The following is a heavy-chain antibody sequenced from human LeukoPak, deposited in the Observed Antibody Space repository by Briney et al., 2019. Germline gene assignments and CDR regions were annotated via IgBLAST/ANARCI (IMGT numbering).Heavy chain of an antibody. Sequence: PGGSLRLSCSASGFTFSTYAMHWVRQAPGKGLEYVSVIGSNGGSTNYADSVKGRFTISRDNSKNTLYLQMSSLRAEDTAVYYCVKGESDSSSWYYGMDVWGRGTTVTVSS. D-gene: IGHD3-16*01. CDR1: GFTFSTYA. J-gene: IGHJ6*02. V-gene: IGHV3-64D*06. CDR2: IGSNGGST. CDR3: VKGESDSSSWYYGMDV.